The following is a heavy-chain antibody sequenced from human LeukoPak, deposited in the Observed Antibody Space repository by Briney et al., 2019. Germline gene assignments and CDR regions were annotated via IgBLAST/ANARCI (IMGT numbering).Heavy chain of an antibody. J-gene: IGHJ3*02. CDR1: GGTFSSYA. Sequence: SVKVSCKASGGTFSSYAISWVRQAPGQGLEWMGRIIPIFGTANYAQTFQGRVTITTDESTSTAYMELSSLRSQDTAVYYCARKGYCSGSSCYSDDAFDIWGQGTMVTVSS. CDR3: ARKGYCSGSSCYSDDAFDI. CDR2: IIPIFGTA. D-gene: IGHD2-15*01. V-gene: IGHV1-69*05.